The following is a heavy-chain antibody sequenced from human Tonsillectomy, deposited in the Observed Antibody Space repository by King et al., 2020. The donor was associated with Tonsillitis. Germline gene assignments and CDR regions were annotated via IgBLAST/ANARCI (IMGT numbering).Heavy chain of an antibody. CDR1: GYRFTSYW. J-gene: IGHJ4*02. V-gene: IGHV5-10-1*01. CDR2: IDPSDSYT. CDR3: ARPRYCSGGSCLPEY. Sequence: QLVQSGAEVKKPGESLRISCKGSGYRFTSYWISWVRQMPGKGLEWMGRIDPSDSYTNYSPSFQGHVTISADKSISTAYLQWSSLKASDTAMYYCARPRYCSGGSCLPEYWGQGTLVTVSS. D-gene: IGHD2-15*01.